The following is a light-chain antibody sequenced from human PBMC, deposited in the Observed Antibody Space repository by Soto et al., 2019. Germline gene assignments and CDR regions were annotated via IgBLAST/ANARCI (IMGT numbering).Light chain of an antibody. CDR3: QQYNSYAA. CDR1: QSISSW. Sequence: DIQMTQSPSTLSASVGDRVTITCRASQSISSWLAWYQQKPGKAPKLLIYDASSLESGVPSRFSGSESGTDFPLPISSLQPDDFATYYCQQYNSYAAFGQGTKVDIK. CDR2: DAS. J-gene: IGKJ1*01. V-gene: IGKV1-5*01.